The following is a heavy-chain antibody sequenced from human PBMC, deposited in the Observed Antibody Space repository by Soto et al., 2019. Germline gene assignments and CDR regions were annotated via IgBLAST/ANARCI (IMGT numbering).Heavy chain of an antibody. Sequence: QLQLVESGGGVVQPGGSLRLSCSASGFTFRSYGMNWVRQAPGKGLEWVALISFDEGTKHYVDSVKGRFTISRDNSEDTLYLQMNSLRVEDTAVYYCAREHHYGISGYYSHLDIWGQGTLVTVSS. V-gene: IGHV3-30*03. CDR3: AREHHYGISGYYSHLDI. CDR2: ISFDEGTK. D-gene: IGHD3-22*01. CDR1: GFTFRSYG. J-gene: IGHJ4*02.